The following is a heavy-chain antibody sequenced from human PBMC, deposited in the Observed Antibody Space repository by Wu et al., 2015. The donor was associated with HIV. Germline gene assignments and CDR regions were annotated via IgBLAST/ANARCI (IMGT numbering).Heavy chain of an antibody. J-gene: IGHJ1*01. CDR3: TKDYGIVGSTLPEYFQH. CDR2: INPNSGGS. CDR1: IQLHRQL. D-gene: IGHD1-26*01. V-gene: IGHV1-2*02. Sequence: QVQLMQSGAEVKKPGAVSEGLLQDFWIQLHRQLYTLGAPGPGQGLEWMGWINPNSGGSRSPQKFQGRVSMTRDTSVNTVYLELTRLQFDDTAIYYCTKDYGIVGSTLPEYFQHWGQGTLVAVSS.